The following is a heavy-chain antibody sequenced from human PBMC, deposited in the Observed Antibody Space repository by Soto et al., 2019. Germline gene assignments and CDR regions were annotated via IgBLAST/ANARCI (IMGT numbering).Heavy chain of an antibody. CDR2: ISYDGSNK. D-gene: IGHD3-10*01. Sequence: QVQLVESGGGVVQPGRSLRLSCAASGFTFSSYGMHWVRQAPGKGLEWVAVISYDGSNKYYADSVKGRFTISRDNSKNTLYLQMYSLRAEDTAVYYCAKDIGYYYGSGSLGYWGQGTLVTVSS. CDR3: AKDIGYYYGSGSLGY. CDR1: GFTFSSYG. J-gene: IGHJ4*02. V-gene: IGHV3-30*18.